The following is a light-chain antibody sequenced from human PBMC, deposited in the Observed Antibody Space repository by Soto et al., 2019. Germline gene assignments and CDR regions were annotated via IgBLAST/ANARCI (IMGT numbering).Light chain of an antibody. V-gene: IGLV2-14*01. J-gene: IGLJ1*01. CDR3: ISYTSSDTYV. Sequence: QSVLTQPASVSGSPGQSITISCTGTSSDVGAYKYVSWYQQHPGKAPKLMIYDVSSRPSGVSNRFSGSKSGNTASLIISGLQAVDEADYYCISYTSSDTYVFGTGTKVTVL. CDR2: DVS. CDR1: SSDVGAYKY.